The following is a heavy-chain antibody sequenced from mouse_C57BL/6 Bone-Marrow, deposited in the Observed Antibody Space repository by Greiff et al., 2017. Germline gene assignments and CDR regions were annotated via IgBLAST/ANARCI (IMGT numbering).Heavy chain of an antibody. V-gene: IGHV1-55*01. CDR2: IYPTSGRT. Sequence: QVQLQQSGAELVKPGASVKMSCKASGYTFTSYWINWVKQRPGQGLEWIGDIYPTSGRTNYNEKFKSKAILTVDTSSNTAYMQLSSLTSEDSAVFYCARSGPLGRSFDYWGQGTTLTVSS. J-gene: IGHJ2*01. CDR3: ARSGPLGRSFDY. CDR1: GYTFTSYW. D-gene: IGHD4-1*01.